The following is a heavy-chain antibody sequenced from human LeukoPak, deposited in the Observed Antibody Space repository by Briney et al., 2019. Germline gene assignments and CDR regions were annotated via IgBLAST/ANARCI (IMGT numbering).Heavy chain of an antibody. J-gene: IGHJ1*01. D-gene: IGHD1-1*01. CDR3: VRDGNDGLNDWEY. CDR1: GFTFSSYW. CDR2: TNKDGSEK. V-gene: IGHV3-7*03. Sequence: QAGGSLRLSCAASGFTFSSYWMNWARQAPGKGLGWVANTNKDGSEKWYVDSVKGRFTISRDNAKNSLYLQMNSLKAGDTALYYCVRDGNDGLNDWEYWGQGALVTVSS.